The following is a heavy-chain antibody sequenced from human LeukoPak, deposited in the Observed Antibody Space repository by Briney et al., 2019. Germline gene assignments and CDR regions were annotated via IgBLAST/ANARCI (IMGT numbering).Heavy chain of an antibody. D-gene: IGHD6-13*01. V-gene: IGHV4-4*08. CDR2: TFKSGST. J-gene: IGHJ5*02. CDR3: ARDIASGYSSSWYPTNWFDP. CDR1: VGSSSSSS. Sequence: SETLSLTCTFSVGSSSSSSWGWFRNPPGKGLEWIGFTFKSGSTNYNPSLKSRVTMSVDTSKNQLSLKLSSVTAADTAVYYCARDIASGYSSSWYPTNWFDPWGQGTLVTVSS.